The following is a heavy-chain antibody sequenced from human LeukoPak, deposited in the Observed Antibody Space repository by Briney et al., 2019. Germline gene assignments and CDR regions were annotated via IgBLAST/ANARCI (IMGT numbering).Heavy chain of an antibody. Sequence: HPGGSLRLSCAASGFTFSTYGMHWVRQAPGKGLEWVAFIRYDGSNKYYADSVKGRFTISRDNAKDTLYLQMNSLTVEDTAVYYCARAGYYRFDYWGQGTLLTVSS. D-gene: IGHD5-18*01. J-gene: IGHJ4*02. CDR3: ARAGYYRFDY. CDR1: GFTFSTYG. CDR2: IRYDGSNK. V-gene: IGHV3-30*02.